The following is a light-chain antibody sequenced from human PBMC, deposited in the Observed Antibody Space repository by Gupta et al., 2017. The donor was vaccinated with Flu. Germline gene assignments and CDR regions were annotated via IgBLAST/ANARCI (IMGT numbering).Light chain of an antibody. CDR2: GAS. CDR3: QQSFTLYT. Sequence: DIQMTQSPSSLSASVGDRVTITCRATQSITTNLNWYQWKPGKAPKLLIYGASSLQSGVSSRFSGSGSGTDFTLTISGLQPEDSATYFCQQSFTLYTFGQGTKVEL. V-gene: IGKV1-39*01. J-gene: IGKJ2*01. CDR1: QSITTN.